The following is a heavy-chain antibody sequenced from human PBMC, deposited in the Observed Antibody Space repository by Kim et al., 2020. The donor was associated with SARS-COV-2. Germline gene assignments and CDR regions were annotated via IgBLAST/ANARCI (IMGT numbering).Heavy chain of an antibody. D-gene: IGHD3-22*01. CDR2: IYYSGRT. V-gene: IGHV4-59*13. CDR3: ARDFTYYVSSGYDIRWFDP. J-gene: IGHJ5*02. Sequence: SETLSLTCTVSGGSISSYSWSWIRQPPGKGLEWIGYIYYSGRTNYNPSLKSRVTISVDTSKNRFSLKLSSVTAADTAVYYCARDFTYYVSSGYDIRWFDPWGQGTLVTVSS. CDR1: GGSISSYS.